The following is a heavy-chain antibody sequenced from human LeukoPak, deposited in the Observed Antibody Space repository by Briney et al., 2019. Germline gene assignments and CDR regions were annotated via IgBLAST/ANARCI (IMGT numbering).Heavy chain of an antibody. CDR2: INPSGGST. V-gene: IGHV1-46*01. J-gene: IGHJ1*01. CDR3: ARDVGATASRSVYFQH. D-gene: IGHD1-26*01. CDR1: GYTFTSYY. Sequence: GASVKVSCKASGYTFTSYYMHWVRQAPGQGLEWMGIINPSGGSTSYAQKFQGRVTMTRDTSTSTVYMEPSSLRSEDTAVYYCARDVGATASRSVYFQHWGQGTLVTVSS.